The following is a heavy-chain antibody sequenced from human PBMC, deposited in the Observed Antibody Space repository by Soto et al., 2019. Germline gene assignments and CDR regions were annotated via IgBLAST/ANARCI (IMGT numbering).Heavy chain of an antibody. CDR2: ISSSSSYI. CDR3: ARDPRAYGANWFDP. J-gene: IGHJ5*02. V-gene: IGHV3-21*01. CDR1: GFTFSSYS. Sequence: EVQLVESGGGLVKPGGSLRLSCAASGFTFSSYSMNWVHQAPGKGLEWVSSISSSSSYIYYADSVKGRFTISRDNAKNSLYLQMNSLRAEDTAVYYCARDPRAYGANWFDPWGQGTLVTVSS. D-gene: IGHD1-26*01.